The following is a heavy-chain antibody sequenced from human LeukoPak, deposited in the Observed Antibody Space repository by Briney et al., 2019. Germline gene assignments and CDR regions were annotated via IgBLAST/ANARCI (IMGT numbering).Heavy chain of an antibody. CDR2: IYYSGST. D-gene: IGHD3-22*01. J-gene: IGHJ4*02. Sequence: SETLSLTCTVSGGSISSYYWSWIRQSPGKGLEWIGYIYYSGSTYYNPSLKSRVTISVDTSKNQFSLKLSSVTAADTAVYYCARSKPDSSGYRVFDYWGQGTLVTVSS. V-gene: IGHV4-59*06. CDR3: ARSKPDSSGYRVFDY. CDR1: GGSISSYY.